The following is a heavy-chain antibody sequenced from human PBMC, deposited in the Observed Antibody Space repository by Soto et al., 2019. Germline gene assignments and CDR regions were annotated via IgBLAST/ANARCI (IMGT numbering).Heavy chain of an antibody. CDR1: GFTFTRYS. V-gene: IGHV3-21*06. CDR2: ISSTTNYI. Sequence: EVQLVESGGGLVKPGGSPRLSCSASGFTFTRYSMNWVRQAPGKGLEWVSSISSTTNYIYYGDSLKGRFTISRDNAKNSLYLEMNSLRAEDTAVYYCARESEDLTSNFDYWGQGTLVTVSS. J-gene: IGHJ4*02. CDR3: ARESEDLTSNFDY.